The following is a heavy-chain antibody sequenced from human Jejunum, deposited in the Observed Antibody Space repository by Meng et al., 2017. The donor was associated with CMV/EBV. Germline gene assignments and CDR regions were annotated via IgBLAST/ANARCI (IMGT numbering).Heavy chain of an antibody. CDR1: GGASSSSNYY. V-gene: IGHV4-39*07. J-gene: IGHJ5*02. CDR2: ISYRGTP. Sequence: QPQLQETGPGLVRPSHPLSLTCTVSGGASSSSNYYWDWIRQPPGKGRKWIGSISYRGTPYYSPSLKSRITISLDTSNTQFSLRLTSVTAADSAVYYCAIRPLSWFDPWGQGTLVTVSS. CDR3: AIRPLSWFDP.